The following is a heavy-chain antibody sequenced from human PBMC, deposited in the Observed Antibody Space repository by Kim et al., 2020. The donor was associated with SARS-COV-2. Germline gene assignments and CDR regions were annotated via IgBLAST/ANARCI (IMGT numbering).Heavy chain of an antibody. Sequence: GGSLRLSCAASGFTFSSYAMHWVRQAPGKGLERVAVISNDGGNKHYADSVKGRFIISRDNSKNSLYMQVNSLRAEDTAVYYCAKGKQLWLQGEIDYWGQGTVVTVPT. V-gene: IGHV3-30*18. CDR3: AKGKQLWLQGEIDY. CDR1: GFTFSSYA. CDR2: ISNDGGNK. D-gene: IGHD5-18*01. J-gene: IGHJ4*02.